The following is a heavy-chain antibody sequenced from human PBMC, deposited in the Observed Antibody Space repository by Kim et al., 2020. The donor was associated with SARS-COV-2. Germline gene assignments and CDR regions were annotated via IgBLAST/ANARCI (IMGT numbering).Heavy chain of an antibody. D-gene: IGHD5-12*01. CDR2: IIPILGIA. V-gene: IGHV1-69*04. J-gene: IGHJ4*02. Sequence: SVKVSCKASGGTFSSYAISWVRQAPGQGLEWMGRIIPILGIANYAQKFQGRVTITADKSTSTAYMELSSLRSEDTAVYYCARDLAKGMATISGYYFDYWGQGTLVTVSS. CDR3: ARDLAKGMATISGYYFDY. CDR1: GGTFSSYA.